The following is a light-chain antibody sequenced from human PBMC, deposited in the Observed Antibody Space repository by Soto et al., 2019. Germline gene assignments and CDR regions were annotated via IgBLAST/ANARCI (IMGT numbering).Light chain of an antibody. CDR2: EVS. V-gene: IGLV2-14*01. J-gene: IGLJ2*01. Sequence: QSALTQPASVSGSPGQSITISCTGTNSDVGGYNYVSWYQKHPGKAPKLMIYEVSYRPSGVSDRFSGSKSGNTASLTISGLQAEDEAEYYCNSYAGSNTVVFGGGTKVTVL. CDR1: NSDVGGYNY. CDR3: NSYAGSNTVV.